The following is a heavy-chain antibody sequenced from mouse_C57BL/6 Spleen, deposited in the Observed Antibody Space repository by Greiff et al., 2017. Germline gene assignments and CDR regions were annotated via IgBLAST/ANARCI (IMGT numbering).Heavy chain of an antibody. Sequence: EVKLMESGAELVRPGASVKLSCTASGFNIKDDYMHWVKQRPEQGLEWIGWFDPENGDTEYASKFQGKATITADTSSNTSDLQLSRLTSEDSAVYYCTALQPPFAYWGQGTLVTVSA. J-gene: IGHJ3*01. CDR3: TALQPPFAY. D-gene: IGHD3-1*01. V-gene: IGHV14-4*01. CDR2: FDPENGDT. CDR1: GFNIKDDY.